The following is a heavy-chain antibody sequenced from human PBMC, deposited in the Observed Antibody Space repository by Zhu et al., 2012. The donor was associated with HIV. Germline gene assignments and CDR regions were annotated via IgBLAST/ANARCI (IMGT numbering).Heavy chain of an antibody. D-gene: IGHD6-13*01. J-gene: IGHJ5*02. CDR3: ARYNQQQLGRRGQNWFDP. V-gene: IGHV4-4*02. Sequence: QVQLQESGPGLVKPSGTLSLTCAVSGGSISSSNWWSWVRQPPGKGLEWIGEIYHSGSTNYNPSLKSRVTISVDKSKNQFSLKLSSVTAADTAVYYCARYNQQQLGRRGQNWFDPWGQGTLVTVSS. CDR1: GGSISSSNW. CDR2: IYHSGST.